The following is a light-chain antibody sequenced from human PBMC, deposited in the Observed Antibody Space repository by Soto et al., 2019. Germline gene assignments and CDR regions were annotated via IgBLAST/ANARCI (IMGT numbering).Light chain of an antibody. J-gene: IGKJ1*01. Sequence: DIQMPQSPSSLSSSVGDRVTITCRASQGISTYLNWYHQKPGKAPKLLIYAASSLQSGVPSRFSGSGSETDFTLTISSLQPEDFATYSCQQSYSTTWTFGQGTKVDIK. CDR3: QQSYSTTWT. V-gene: IGKV1-39*01. CDR2: AAS. CDR1: QGISTY.